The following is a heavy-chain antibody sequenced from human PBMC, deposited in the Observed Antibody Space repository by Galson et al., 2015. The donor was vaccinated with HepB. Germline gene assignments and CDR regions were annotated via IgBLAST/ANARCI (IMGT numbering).Heavy chain of an antibody. Sequence: SLRLSCAASGFTFSSYSMNWVRQAPGKGLEWVSSISSSSSYIYYADSVKGRFTISRDNAKNSLYLQMNSLRAEDTAVYYCARVRVDHYGGNSDYWGQGTLVTVSS. V-gene: IGHV3-21*01. CDR2: ISSSSSYI. J-gene: IGHJ4*02. CDR3: ARVRVDHYGGNSDY. D-gene: IGHD4-23*01. CDR1: GFTFSSYS.